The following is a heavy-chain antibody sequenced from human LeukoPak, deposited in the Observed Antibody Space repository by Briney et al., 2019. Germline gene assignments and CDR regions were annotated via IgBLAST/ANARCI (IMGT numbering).Heavy chain of an antibody. CDR1: GGSIRSYY. D-gene: IGHD3-3*01. CDR2: IYYSGST. CDR3: ASSYDLDY. Sequence: MTSETLSLTCTVSGGSIRSYYWSWIRQPPGKGLEWIGYIYYSGSTNYNPSLKSRVTMSVDTSKNQFSLKLSSVTAADTAVYYCASSYDLDYWGQGTLVTVSS. J-gene: IGHJ4*02. V-gene: IGHV4-59*08.